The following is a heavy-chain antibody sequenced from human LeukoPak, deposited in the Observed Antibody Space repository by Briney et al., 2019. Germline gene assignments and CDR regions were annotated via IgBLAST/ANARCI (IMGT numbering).Heavy chain of an antibody. CDR3: TTDVLRFLEWLSAGDY. CDR2: ISSSSSTI. J-gene: IGHJ4*02. Sequence: GGSLRLSCAVSGFTFSSYRMNWVRQAPGKGLEWVSYISSSSSTIYYADSVKGRFTISRDNAKNSLYLQMNSLRAEDTAVYYCTTDVLRFLEWLSAGDYWGQGTLVTVSS. D-gene: IGHD3-3*01. CDR1: GFTFSSYR. V-gene: IGHV3-48*01.